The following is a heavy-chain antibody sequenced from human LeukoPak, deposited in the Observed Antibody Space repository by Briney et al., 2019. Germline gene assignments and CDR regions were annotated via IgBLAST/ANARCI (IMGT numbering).Heavy chain of an antibody. CDR1: GYTFNSYD. D-gene: IGHD3-3*01. Sequence: ASVKVSCKSSGYTFNSYDISWVRQAPGQGLEWMAWISTYNGNTNYALKVQGRATMTTDTSTSTAYMELRSLRSDDTAVYYCARVLRYDFWSAYYFDYWGQGTLVTVSS. V-gene: IGHV1-18*01. CDR3: ARVLRYDFWSAYYFDY. CDR2: ISTYNGNT. J-gene: IGHJ4*02.